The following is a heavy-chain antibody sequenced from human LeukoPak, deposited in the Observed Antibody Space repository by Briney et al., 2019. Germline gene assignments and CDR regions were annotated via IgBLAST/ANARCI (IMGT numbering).Heavy chain of an antibody. CDR3: ARDTWNSHYYFDH. CDR1: GFTFSNYA. J-gene: IGHJ4*02. V-gene: IGHV3-23*01. CDR2: ITGSGTST. D-gene: IGHD2/OR15-2a*01. Sequence: GGSLRLSCVASGFTFSNYAMSWVRQAPGKGLEWVSAITGSGTSTYYADSLKGRFTISRDNAKSSLYLQMNSLRVEDTAVYYCARDTWNSHYYFDHWGQGILVTVSS.